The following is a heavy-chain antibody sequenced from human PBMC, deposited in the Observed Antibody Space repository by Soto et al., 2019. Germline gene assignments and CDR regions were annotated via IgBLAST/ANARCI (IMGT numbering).Heavy chain of an antibody. V-gene: IGHV1-69*06. Sequence: SVKVSCKASGGTFSNYAISWVRQAPGQGLEWMGGIIPIFGTSNYARKFQGRVTITADRSTSTTYMELSSLRSDDTAVYYCARGLVLPAAISYYYYGMDVWGQGTTVTVSS. D-gene: IGHD2-2*02. CDR2: IIPIFGTS. J-gene: IGHJ6*02. CDR3: ARGLVLPAAISYYYYGMDV. CDR1: GGTFSNYA.